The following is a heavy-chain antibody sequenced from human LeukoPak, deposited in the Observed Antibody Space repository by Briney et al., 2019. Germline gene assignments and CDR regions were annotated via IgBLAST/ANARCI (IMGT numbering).Heavy chain of an antibody. J-gene: IGHJ4*01. CDR1: GFTFNSYA. V-gene: IGHV3-23*01. CDR3: AKDPRAMGRYFFDD. Sequence: GGSLRLSCVGSGFTFNSYAMSWVRQRPGKGPEWVSMISSSGDATDYAESVKDRLSISRDNAKKTLYLQINGPRGDDTAIYYCAKDPRAMGRYFFDDWGQGSLVIVSS. CDR2: ISSSGDAT. D-gene: IGHD5-18*01.